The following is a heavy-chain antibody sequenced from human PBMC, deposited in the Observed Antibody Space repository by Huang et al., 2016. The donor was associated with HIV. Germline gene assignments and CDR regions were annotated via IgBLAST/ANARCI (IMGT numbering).Heavy chain of an antibody. CDR3: ARERMMSWLDDHDAFDI. D-gene: IGHD1-1*01. V-gene: IGHV4-34*12. J-gene: IGHJ3*02. Sequence: QVQLQQWGAGLLKPSETLSLTCAVYGGSFSGYSWSWIRQSPGKGLEWIGEIIDRGSTNYNPALKIRLTITVDTSKNQFSLKLSSVTAADTAVYYCARERMMSWLDDHDAFDIWGQGTMVTVSS. CDR1: GGSFSGYS. CDR2: IIDRGST.